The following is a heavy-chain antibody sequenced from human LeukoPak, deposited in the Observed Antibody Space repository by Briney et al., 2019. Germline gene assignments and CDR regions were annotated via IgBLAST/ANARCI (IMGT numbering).Heavy chain of an antibody. CDR1: GYTVTGYY. CDR2: INPNSGGT. V-gene: IGHV1-2*02. J-gene: IGHJ4*02. Sequence: ASVKVSCKASGYTVTGYYMHWVRQAPGQGPEWMGWINPNSGGTNYAQKFQGRVTMTLATSIGTAYMELSRLRSDDTAVYYCASHPDNGPWGQGTLVTVSS. CDR3: ASHPDNGP. D-gene: IGHD1-14*01.